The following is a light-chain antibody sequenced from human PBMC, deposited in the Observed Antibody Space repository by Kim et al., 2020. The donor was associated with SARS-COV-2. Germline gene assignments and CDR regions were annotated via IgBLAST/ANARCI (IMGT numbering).Light chain of an antibody. Sequence: EIVMTQSPATLSVSPGERATVSCRASRNIYSSLAWYQHKPGQAPRLLIFGATIRATGIPARFSGSGSGTEFTLTISSLQSEDFAVYYCQQYNNWAPLTFGGGTKVDIK. CDR3: QQYNNWAPLT. CDR1: RNIYSS. J-gene: IGKJ4*01. CDR2: GAT. V-gene: IGKV3-15*01.